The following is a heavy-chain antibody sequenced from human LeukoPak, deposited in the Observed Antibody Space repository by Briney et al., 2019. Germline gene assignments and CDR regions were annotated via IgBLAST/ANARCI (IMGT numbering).Heavy chain of an antibody. D-gene: IGHD6-13*01. CDR3: ARDLFAGGELRIEQQLLGNWFDP. CDR2: ISSSSYI. V-gene: IGHV3-21*01. J-gene: IGHJ5*02. CDR1: GFTFSSYA. Sequence: GGSLRLSCAASGFTFSSYAMNWVRQAPGKGLEWVSSISSSSYIYYADSVKGRFTISRGNAKNSLYLQMNSLRAEDTAVYYCARDLFAGGELRIEQQLLGNWFDPWGQGTLVTVSS.